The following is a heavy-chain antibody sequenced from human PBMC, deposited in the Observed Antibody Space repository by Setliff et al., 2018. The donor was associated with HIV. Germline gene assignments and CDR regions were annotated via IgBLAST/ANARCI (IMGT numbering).Heavy chain of an antibody. CDR2: INSDGSST. D-gene: IGHD3-10*01. CDR3: ARKTAYYYGSGTYYKFDY. V-gene: IGHV3-74*01. J-gene: IGHJ4*02. Sequence: GESLKISCAASGFTFSSHWMHWVRQAPGKGLVWVSRINSDGSSTSYADSVKGRFTISRDNAKNTLYLQMNSLRAEDTAVYYCARKTAYYYGSGTYYKFDYWGQGTLVTVSS. CDR1: GFTFSSHW.